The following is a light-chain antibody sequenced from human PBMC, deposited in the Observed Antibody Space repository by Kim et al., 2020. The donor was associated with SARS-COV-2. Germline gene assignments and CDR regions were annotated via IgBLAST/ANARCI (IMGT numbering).Light chain of an antibody. V-gene: IGKV3-20*01. CDR1: QSVNSNY. CDR3: QKYGSSHT. J-gene: IGKJ2*01. Sequence: EIVLTQSPGTLSLSPGERATLSCRASQSVNSNYLAWYQQKPNKAPRLLIYGASSRAPGIPDRFTGSGSGTDFTLTISRLEPEDFAVYYCQKYGSSHTFGQGTKLEI. CDR2: GAS.